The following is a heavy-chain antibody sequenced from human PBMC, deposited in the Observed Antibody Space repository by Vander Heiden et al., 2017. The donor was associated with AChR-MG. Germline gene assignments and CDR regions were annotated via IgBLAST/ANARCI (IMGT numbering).Heavy chain of an antibody. J-gene: IGHJ6*03. D-gene: IGHD4-17*01. CDR2: IWYGGSNK. Sequence: QVQLVESGGGVVQPGKSLRLSCPASGFTFSSYGMHWVRQAPGKGLEWVAVIWYGGSNKYYEDSVKGRFTISRDNSKNTLHLEMNSLRAEDTAVYYCARGMTTVTPDSVYYYYMDVWGKGTTVTVSS. CDR1: GFTFSSYG. V-gene: IGHV3-33*01. CDR3: ARGMTTVTPDSVYYYYMDV.